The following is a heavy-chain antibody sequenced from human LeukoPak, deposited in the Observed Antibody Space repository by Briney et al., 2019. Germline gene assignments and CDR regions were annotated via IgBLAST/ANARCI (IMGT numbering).Heavy chain of an antibody. CDR3: ARGGHYYDSSGYYLDYFDY. V-gene: IGHV4-4*08. J-gene: IGHJ4*02. D-gene: IGHD3-22*01. CDR1: GFTFNSYA. CDR2: IYTSGST. Sequence: GSLRLSCAASGFTFNSYAFNWVRQAPGKGLEWIGRIYTSGSTNYNPSLKSRVTISVDTSKNQFSLKLSSVTAADTAVYYCARGGHYYDSSGYYLDYFDYWGQGTLVTVSS.